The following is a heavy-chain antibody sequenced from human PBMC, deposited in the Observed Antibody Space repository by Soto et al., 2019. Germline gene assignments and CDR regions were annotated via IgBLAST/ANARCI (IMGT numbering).Heavy chain of an antibody. CDR1: GFTFDDYA. J-gene: IGHJ6*03. V-gene: IGHV3-9*01. CDR2: ISWNSGSI. D-gene: IGHD2-2*01. Sequence: GGSLRLSCAASGFTFDDYAMHWVRQAPGKGLEWVSGISWNSGSIGYADSVKGRFTISRDNAKNSLYLQMNSLRAEDSALYYCAKGYCSRTTCYYYYYMDVWGKGTTVTVSS. CDR3: AKGYCSRTTCYYYYYMDV.